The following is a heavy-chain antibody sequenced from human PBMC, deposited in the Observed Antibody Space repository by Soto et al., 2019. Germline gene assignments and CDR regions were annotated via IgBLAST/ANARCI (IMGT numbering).Heavy chain of an antibody. Sequence: PGGSLRISCAASGFTFSSHAMSWVRQAPGKGLEWVSAISGSGCSTYYADSVKGRFTVSRDNSKNTLYLQMNSLRAEDTAVYYCAKGYYYDSSGYLDYWGQGTLVTVSS. D-gene: IGHD3-22*01. J-gene: IGHJ4*02. CDR1: GFTFSSHA. V-gene: IGHV3-23*01. CDR2: ISGSGCST. CDR3: AKGYYYDSSGYLDY.